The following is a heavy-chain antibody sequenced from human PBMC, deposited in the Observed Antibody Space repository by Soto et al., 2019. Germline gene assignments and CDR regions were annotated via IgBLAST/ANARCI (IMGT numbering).Heavy chain of an antibody. Sequence: EVQLVESGGGLVQPGGSLRLSCAASGFPFSNYEMNWVRQAPGKGLEWVAYISSGGSTVHYADSVRGRFTVSRDNARNSLYLQMNTLRVEDMALYYCARDRAAGGYWGQGTLVTVSS. CDR1: GFPFSNYE. CDR2: ISSGGSTV. J-gene: IGHJ4*02. V-gene: IGHV3-48*03. CDR3: ARDRAAGGY. D-gene: IGHD6-13*01.